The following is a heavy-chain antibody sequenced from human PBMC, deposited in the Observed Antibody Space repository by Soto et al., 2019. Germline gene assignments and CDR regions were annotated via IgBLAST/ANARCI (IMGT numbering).Heavy chain of an antibody. CDR3: ARVERGTATTVVDAFDI. D-gene: IGHD2-21*02. Sequence: QVQLQQWGAGLLKPSETLSLTCAVYCGFVTSGSYYWSWIRQPPGKGLEWIGEMSHSGRTHFKPSLKRPVSISVDTSKNQCPLKMSPVTAAGTALYYCARVERGTATTVVDAFDIWGPGTMVTVSS. CDR1: CGFVTSGSYY. V-gene: IGHV4-34*01. CDR2: MSHSGRT. J-gene: IGHJ3*02.